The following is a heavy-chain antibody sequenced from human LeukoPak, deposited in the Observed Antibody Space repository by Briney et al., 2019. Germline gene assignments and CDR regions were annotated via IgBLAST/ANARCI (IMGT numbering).Heavy chain of an antibody. CDR1: GGSISSTNYH. Sequence: SETLSLTCTVSGGSISSTNYHWGWIRQPPGKGLEWIGTMYLSGSTYYNPSLKSRVTISVDTSKNQFSLKLSSVTAADTAVYYCAKYTEHRTYYYGMDVWGQGTTVTVSS. CDR2: MYLSGST. CDR3: AKYTEHRTYYYGMDV. J-gene: IGHJ6*02. D-gene: IGHD1-14*01. V-gene: IGHV4-39*01.